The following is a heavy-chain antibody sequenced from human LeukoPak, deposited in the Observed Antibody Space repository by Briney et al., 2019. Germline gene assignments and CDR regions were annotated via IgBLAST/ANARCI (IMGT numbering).Heavy chain of an antibody. J-gene: IGHJ6*03. CDR2: INGGGTT. Sequence: PGGSLRLSCVASGFTFSPYVMGWVCQAPGKGLEWVSTINGGGTTSYAGSVKSRFTISRDNPRNTPSMQRNSLRAADTALYYAAGDYPRFYYYMDVWGKGTPVTVSS. V-gene: IGHV3-23*01. CDR1: GFTFSPYV. D-gene: IGHD4-11*01. CDR3: AGDYPRFYYYMDV.